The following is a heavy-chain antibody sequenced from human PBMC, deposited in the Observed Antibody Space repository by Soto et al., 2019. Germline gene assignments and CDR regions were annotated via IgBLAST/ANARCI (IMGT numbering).Heavy chain of an antibody. D-gene: IGHD6-19*01. V-gene: IGHV3-30-3*01. CDR2: VSFDGSNK. J-gene: IGHJ6*02. CDR3: ARLPGPLVAVLYIYPLDGREAMSDVDV. Sequence: QMQLVESGGGVVQPGGSLRLSCAASGFTFNYYPMPWFRQAPGKGLEGVAVVSFDGSNKYYADSVKGRFTISKDNSKNTLYLQMNSLRREDTAVYYCARLPGPLVAVLYIYPLDGREAMSDVDVWGQGTTVTVSS. CDR1: GFTFNYYP.